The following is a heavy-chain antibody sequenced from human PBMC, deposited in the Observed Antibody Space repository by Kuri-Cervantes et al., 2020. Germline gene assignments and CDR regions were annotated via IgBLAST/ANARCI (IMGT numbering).Heavy chain of an antibody. J-gene: IGHJ6*03. D-gene: IGHD3-3*01. V-gene: IGHV4-39*07. Sequence: GSLRLSCTVSGGSISSGSYYWGWIRQPPGKGLEWIGSIYYSGKTYYNPSLRSRVTISVDTSKNQFSLKLSSVTAADTAVYYCASETVRLLEWPSYYYYMDVWGKGTTVTVSS. CDR2: IYYSGKT. CDR3: ASETVRLLEWPSYYYYMDV. CDR1: GGSISSGSYY.